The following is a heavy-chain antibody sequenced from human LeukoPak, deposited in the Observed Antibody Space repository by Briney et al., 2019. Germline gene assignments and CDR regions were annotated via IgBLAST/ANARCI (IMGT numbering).Heavy chain of an antibody. V-gene: IGHV3-30-3*01. CDR2: ISYDGSNK. CDR1: GFTFSSYA. CDR3: ARLGHSSGPSPYYFDY. Sequence: GGSLRLSCAASGFTFSSYAMHWVRLAPGKGLEWVAVISYDGSNKYYADSVKGRFTISRDNSKNTLYLQMNSLRAEDTAVYYCARLGHSSGPSPYYFDYWGQGTLVTVSS. D-gene: IGHD6-19*01. J-gene: IGHJ4*02.